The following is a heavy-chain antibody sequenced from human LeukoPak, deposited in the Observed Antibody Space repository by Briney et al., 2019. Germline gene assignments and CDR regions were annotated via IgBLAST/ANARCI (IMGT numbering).Heavy chain of an antibody. CDR2: MNPNSGNT. D-gene: IGHD1-26*01. V-gene: IGHV1-8*01. CDR3: ARAKERWEEFDY. Sequence: ASVKVSCKASGYTFTSYDINWVRQATGQGLEWMGWMNPNSGNTGYAQKFQGRVTMTRNTSISTAYMELSSLRSEYAAVYYCARAKERWEEFDYWGQGTLVTVSS. CDR1: GYTFTSYD. J-gene: IGHJ4*02.